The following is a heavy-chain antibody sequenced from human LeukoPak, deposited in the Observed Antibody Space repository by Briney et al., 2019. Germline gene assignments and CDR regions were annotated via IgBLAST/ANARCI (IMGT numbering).Heavy chain of an antibody. CDR3: ATNWRSGSYHDY. J-gene: IGHJ4*02. CDR1: GFTFSSYG. Sequence: GGSLRLSCAASGFTFSSYGMHWVRQAPGKGLEWVAVISYDGSNKYYADSVKGRFTISRDNSKNTLYLQMNSLRAEDTAMYYCATNWRSGSYHDYWGQGTLVTVSS. CDR2: ISYDGSNK. D-gene: IGHD1-26*01. V-gene: IGHV3-30*03.